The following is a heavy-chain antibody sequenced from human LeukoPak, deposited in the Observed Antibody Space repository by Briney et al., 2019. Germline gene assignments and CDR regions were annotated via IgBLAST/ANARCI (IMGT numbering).Heavy chain of an antibody. V-gene: IGHV4-59*08. CDR2: FYYSGMT. J-gene: IGHJ4*02. Sequence: SETLSLICTVSGDSISNYYWSWIRQPAGKGLEWIGYFYYSGMTNYNPSLNSRVAISVVTSKNQFSLQLNSVTAADTAVYYCVRHDGRGGATMGALDSWGQGSLVTVSS. CDR3: VRHDGRGGATMGALDS. D-gene: IGHD5-12*01. CDR1: GDSISNYY.